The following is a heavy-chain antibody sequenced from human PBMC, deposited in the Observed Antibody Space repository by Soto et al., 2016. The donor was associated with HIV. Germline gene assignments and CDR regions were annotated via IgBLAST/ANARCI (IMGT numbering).Heavy chain of an antibody. V-gene: IGHV3-74*01. CDR3: ARGPVDYDILTGYYKDDAFDI. D-gene: IGHD3-9*01. J-gene: IGHJ3*02. Sequence: AASGFTFSSYWMHWVRQAPGKGLVWVSRINSDGSSTSYADSVKGRFTISRDNAKNTLYLQMNSLRAEDTAVYYCARGPVDYDILTGYYKDDAFDIWGQGTMVTVSS. CDR1: GFTFSSYW. CDR2: INSDGSST.